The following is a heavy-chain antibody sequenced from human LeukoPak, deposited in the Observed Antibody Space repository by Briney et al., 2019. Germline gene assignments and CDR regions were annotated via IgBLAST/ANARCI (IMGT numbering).Heavy chain of an antibody. CDR3: AQDTSDYDSSGQTMYYMDV. CDR1: GFTFDDYA. Sequence: GGSLRLSCAASGFTFDDYAMHWVRQAPGKGLEWVSLISWDGGSTYYADSVKGRFTISRDNSKNSLYLQMNSLRAEDTALYYCAQDTSDYDSSGQTMYYMDVWGKGTTVTVSS. J-gene: IGHJ6*03. V-gene: IGHV3-43D*03. D-gene: IGHD3-22*01. CDR2: ISWDGGST.